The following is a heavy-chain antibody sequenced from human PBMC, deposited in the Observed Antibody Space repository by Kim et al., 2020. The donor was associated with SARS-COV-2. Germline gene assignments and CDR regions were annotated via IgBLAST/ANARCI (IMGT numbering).Heavy chain of an antibody. CDR3: ARDNLDYPRRGAWFDP. CDR2: IYYSGST. D-gene: IGHD1-7*01. Sequence: SETLSLTCTVSGGSISSYYWSWIRQPPGKGLEWIGYIYYSGSTNYNPSLKSRVTISVDTSKNQFSLKLSSVTAADTAVYYCARDNLDYPRRGAWFDPWGQGTLVTVSS. J-gene: IGHJ5*02. V-gene: IGHV4-59*01. CDR1: GGSISSYY.